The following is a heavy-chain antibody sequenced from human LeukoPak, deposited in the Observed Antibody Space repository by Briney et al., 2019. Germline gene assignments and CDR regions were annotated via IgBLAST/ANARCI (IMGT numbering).Heavy chain of an antibody. V-gene: IGHV4-59*01. D-gene: IGHD3-10*01. CDR1: GGSISSYY. CDR3: AREMVSYYGSGSQTGFDY. J-gene: IGHJ4*02. Sequence: SETLSLTCTVSGGSISSYYWSWIRQPPGKGLEWIGYIYYSGSTNYNPSLKSRVTISVDTSKNQFSLKLSSVTAADTAVYYCAREMVSYYGSGSQTGFDYWGQGTLVTVSS. CDR2: IYYSGST.